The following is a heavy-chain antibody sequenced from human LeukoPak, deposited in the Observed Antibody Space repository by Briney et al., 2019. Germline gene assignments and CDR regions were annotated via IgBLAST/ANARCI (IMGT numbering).Heavy chain of an antibody. CDR3: AKASKAQGYCSGGSCYHTLYYFDY. J-gene: IGHJ4*02. Sequence: GGSPRLSCAASGFTFSSYAMSWVRQAPGKGLEWVSAISGSGGSTYYADSVKGRFTISRDNSKNTLYRQMNSPRAEDTAVYYCAKASKAQGYCSGGSCYHTLYYFDYWGQGTLVTVSS. D-gene: IGHD2-15*01. V-gene: IGHV3-23*01. CDR2: ISGSGGST. CDR1: GFTFSSYA.